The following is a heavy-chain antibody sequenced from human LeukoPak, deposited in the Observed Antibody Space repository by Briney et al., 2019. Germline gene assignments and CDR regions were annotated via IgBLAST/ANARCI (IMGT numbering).Heavy chain of an antibody. J-gene: IGHJ5*02. CDR3: ARDPYSSSWYSGDNWFDP. CDR2: IYTSGST. CDR1: SGSFSGNY. D-gene: IGHD6-13*01. Sequence: SETLSLTCDVYSGSFSGNYWSWIRQPAGKGLEWIGRIYTSGSTNYNPSLKSRVTMSVDTSKNQFSLKLSSVTAADTAVYYCARDPYSSSWYSGDNWFDPWGQGTLVTVSS. V-gene: IGHV4-4*07.